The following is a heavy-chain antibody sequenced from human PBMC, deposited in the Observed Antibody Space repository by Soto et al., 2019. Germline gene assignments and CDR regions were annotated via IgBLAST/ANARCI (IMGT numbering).Heavy chain of an antibody. Sequence: QVQLQESGPGLVKPSETLSLTCTVSGGSISSYYWSWIRQPPGKGLEWIGYIYYSGSTNYNPSRKSRVTISVDPSKNQFSLKLSSVTAADTAVYYCARGLTRYSSGWYDYWGQGTLVTVSS. J-gene: IGHJ4*02. CDR1: GGSISSYY. CDR3: ARGLTRYSSGWYDY. CDR2: IYYSGST. D-gene: IGHD6-19*01. V-gene: IGHV4-59*01.